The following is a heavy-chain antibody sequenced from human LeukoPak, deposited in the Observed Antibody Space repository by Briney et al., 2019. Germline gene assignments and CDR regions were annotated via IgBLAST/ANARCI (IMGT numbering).Heavy chain of an antibody. CDR1: GGSISSSSYY. CDR2: IYYSGST. CDR3: ARHHKYGPTAAHFDY. Sequence: SETLSLTCTVSGGSISSSSYYWGWIRQPPGTGLEWIGSIYYSGSTYYNPSLKSRVTTSVDTSKNQFSLKLSSVTAADTAVYYCARHHKYGPTAAHFDYWGQGTLVTVSS. J-gene: IGHJ4*02. D-gene: IGHD2-2*01. V-gene: IGHV4-39*01.